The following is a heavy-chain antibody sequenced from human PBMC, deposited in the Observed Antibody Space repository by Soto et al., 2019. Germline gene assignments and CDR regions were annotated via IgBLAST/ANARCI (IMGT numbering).Heavy chain of an antibody. D-gene: IGHD4-17*01. Sequence: SETLSLTCTVSGGSISSYYWSWIRQPPGKGLEWIGYIYYSGSTNYNPSLKSRVTISVDTSKNQFSLKLSSVTAADTAVYYCARDGGDYGDPLKFDYWGQGTLVTVSS. V-gene: IGHV4-59*01. CDR3: ARDGGDYGDPLKFDY. CDR2: IYYSGST. CDR1: GGSISSYY. J-gene: IGHJ4*02.